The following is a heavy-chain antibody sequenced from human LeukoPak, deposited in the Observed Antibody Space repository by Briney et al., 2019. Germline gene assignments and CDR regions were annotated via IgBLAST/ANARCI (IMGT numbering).Heavy chain of an antibody. CDR3: ARKWLSNAFDI. D-gene: IGHD5-12*01. CDR1: GFTFDDFD. Sequence: PGGSLRLSCAASGFTFDDFDMSWVRQVPGKGLEWVSGINWNGGRTGYADSVKGRFTISRDNAKKSLYLQMNSLRAEDTALYYCARKWLSNAFDIWGQGTMVTVSS. J-gene: IGHJ3*02. V-gene: IGHV3-20*04. CDR2: INWNGGRT.